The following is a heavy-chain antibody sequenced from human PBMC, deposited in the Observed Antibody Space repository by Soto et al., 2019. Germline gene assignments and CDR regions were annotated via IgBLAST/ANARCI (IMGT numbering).Heavy chain of an antibody. CDR2: INHSGST. CDR1: GGSFSGYY. V-gene: IGHV4-34*01. D-gene: IGHD3-3*01. CDR3: ARGGRITIFGVVIRYYGMDV. Sequence: SETLSLTCAVYGGSFSGYYWSWIRQPPGKGLEWIGEINHSGSTNYNPSLKSRVTISVDTSKNQFSLKLSSVTAADTAVYYCARGGRITIFGVVIRYYGMDVWGQGTTVTVSS. J-gene: IGHJ6*02.